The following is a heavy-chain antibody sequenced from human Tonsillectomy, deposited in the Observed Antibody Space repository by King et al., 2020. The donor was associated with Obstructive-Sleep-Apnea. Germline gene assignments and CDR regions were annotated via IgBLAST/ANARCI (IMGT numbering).Heavy chain of an antibody. D-gene: IGHD5-24*01. CDR2: IFHSGRT. J-gene: IGHJ6*02. V-gene: IGHV4-38-2*02. Sequence: VQLQESGPGLVKPSDTLSLTCTVSGYSISSGYYWGWIRQSPGKGLEWIGSIFHSGRTYYNPSLKSRVTISEDTTKNQFSLKLSSVTAADTALYYCAREVRGWRQSRIYGMDVWGQGTTVTVS. CDR1: GYSISSGYY. CDR3: AREVRGWRQSRIYGMDV.